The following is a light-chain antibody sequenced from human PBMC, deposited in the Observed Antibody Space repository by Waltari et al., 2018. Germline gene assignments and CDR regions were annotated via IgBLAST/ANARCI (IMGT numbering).Light chain of an antibody. Sequence: SSELTQPPSVSVSPGQTARITCSGDTLPKKYVYWYHQKSGRAPVLVIYEDNKRPSGVSGGTYGSNSGTRAALTISGAQVGDQGDYDCSSTLGSDNHGAVFGGGTTLTVL. CDR1: TLPKKY. CDR3: SSTLGSDNHGAV. V-gene: IGLV3-10*01. J-gene: IGLJ3*02. CDR2: EDN.